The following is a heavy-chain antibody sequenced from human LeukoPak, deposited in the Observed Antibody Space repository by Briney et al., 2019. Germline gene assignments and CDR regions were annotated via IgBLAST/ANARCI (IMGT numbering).Heavy chain of an antibody. CDR3: ERTHSSGYSCFDY. CDR1: GFTFSSYW. J-gene: IGHJ4*02. D-gene: IGHD3-22*01. CDR2: IKQDGSEK. V-gene: IGHV3-7*01. Sequence: GGSLRLSCAASGFTFSSYWMSWVRQAPGKGLEWVANIKQDGSEKYYVDSVKGRFTISRDNAKNSLYLQMNSLRAEDTAVYYCERTHSSGYSCFDYWGQGTLVTVSS.